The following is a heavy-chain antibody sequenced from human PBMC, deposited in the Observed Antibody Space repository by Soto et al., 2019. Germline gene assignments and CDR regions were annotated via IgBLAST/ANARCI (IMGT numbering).Heavy chain of an antibody. CDR2: IYYSGST. V-gene: IGHV4-30-4*01. CDR3: AREELGIAAAGTFDP. Sequence: LSLTCTVSCGSISIGDYYWSWIRQPPGKGLGWIGYIYYSGSTYYNPSLKSRVTISVDTSKNQFSLKLSSVTAADTAVYYCAREELGIAAAGTFDPWGQGTLVTVSS. CDR1: CGSISIGDYY. J-gene: IGHJ5*02. D-gene: IGHD6-13*01.